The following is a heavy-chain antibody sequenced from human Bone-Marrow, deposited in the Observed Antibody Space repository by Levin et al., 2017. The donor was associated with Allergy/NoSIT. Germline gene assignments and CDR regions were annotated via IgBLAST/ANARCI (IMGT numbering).Heavy chain of an antibody. J-gene: IGHJ4*02. CDR1: GFTFSSYG. CDR2: ISYDGSNK. Sequence: PGGSLRLSCAASGFTFSSYGMHWVRQAPGKGLEWVAVISYDGSNKYYADSVKGRFTISRDNSKNTLYLQMNSLRAGDTAVYYCAKPSGSSGWYDLAYWGQGTLVTVSS. CDR3: AKPSGSSGWYDLAY. V-gene: IGHV3-30*18. D-gene: IGHD6-19*01.